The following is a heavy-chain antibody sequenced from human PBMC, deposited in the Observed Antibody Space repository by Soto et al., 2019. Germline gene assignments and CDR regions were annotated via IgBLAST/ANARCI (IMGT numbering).Heavy chain of an antibody. D-gene: IGHD6-13*01. J-gene: IGHJ5*02. CDR2: IYYSGST. V-gene: IGHV4-59*08. CDR1: GGSISSHY. Sequence: SETLSLTCTVSGGSISSHYWSWIRQPPGKGLEWIGYIYYSGSTNYNPSLKSRVTISVDTSKNQFSLKLSSVTAADTAVYYCARLRRAAAAINWFDPWGQGTLVTVSS. CDR3: ARLRRAAAAINWFDP.